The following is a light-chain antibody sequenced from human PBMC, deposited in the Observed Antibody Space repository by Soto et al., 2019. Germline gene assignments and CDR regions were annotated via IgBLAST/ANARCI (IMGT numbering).Light chain of an antibody. CDR2: ENN. Sequence: QSVLTQPPSVSEAPGQRVTISCTGGSSNIGAGYEAHWYQQVPGTAPKLLIYENNNRPSGVPDRLSGSKSGTSASLAITGLQAEDEAEYYCQSYDSSLSGYVFGTGTKLTVL. V-gene: IGLV1-40*01. CDR1: SSNIGAGYE. J-gene: IGLJ1*01. CDR3: QSYDSSLSGYV.